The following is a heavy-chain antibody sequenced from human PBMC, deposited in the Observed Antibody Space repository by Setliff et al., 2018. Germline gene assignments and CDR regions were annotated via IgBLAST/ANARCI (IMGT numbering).Heavy chain of an antibody. Sequence: GASVKVSCKVSGYTFTVYTMNWVRQAPGQGLEWMGWINTYTGSPTYAQGFTGRFVFSLDTSVSTAYLQISSLKGEDTAVYYCARSNYDILTRNWFDPWGQGTLVTVSS. D-gene: IGHD3-9*01. V-gene: IGHV7-4-1*02. CDR1: GYTFTVYT. CDR3: ARSNYDILTRNWFDP. J-gene: IGHJ5*02. CDR2: INTYTGSP.